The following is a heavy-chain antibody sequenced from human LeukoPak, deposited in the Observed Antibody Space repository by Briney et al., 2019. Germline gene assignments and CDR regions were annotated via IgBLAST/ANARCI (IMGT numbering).Heavy chain of an antibody. J-gene: IGHJ5*02. D-gene: IGHD4-17*01. CDR3: ARGDYGDFFWFDP. V-gene: IGHV3-7*01. CDR2: IKQDGSEK. Sequence: GGSLRLSCAASGFTFSSYWMSWVRQAPGKGLEWVANIKQDGSEKYYVDPVKGRFTISRDNAKNSLYLQMNSLRAEDTAVYYCARGDYGDFFWFDPWGQGTLVTVSS. CDR1: GFTFSSYW.